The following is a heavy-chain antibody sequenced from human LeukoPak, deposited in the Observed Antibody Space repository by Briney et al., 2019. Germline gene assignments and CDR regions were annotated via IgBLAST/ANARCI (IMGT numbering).Heavy chain of an antibody. D-gene: IGHD6-19*01. CDR1: GFTVSSNH. J-gene: IGHJ4*02. CDR3: ARDLKGSAWYVDY. Sequence: PGGSLRLSCAASGFTVSSNHMSWVRQTPGKGLEWVSILYSAGSTFYADSVKGRFTISRDNAKNSLYLQLNNLRAEDTAVYYCARDLKGSAWYVDYWGQGTLVTVSS. CDR2: LYSAGST. V-gene: IGHV3-53*01.